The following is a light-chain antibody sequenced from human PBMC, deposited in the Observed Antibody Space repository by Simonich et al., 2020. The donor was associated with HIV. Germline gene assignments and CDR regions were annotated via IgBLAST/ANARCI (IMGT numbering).Light chain of an antibody. J-gene: IGKJ3*01. V-gene: IGKV2-29*03. CDR1: QSLLHSDGKTY. Sequence: IVMTQTPLSLSVTPGQPASISCKSSQSLLHSDGKTYLSWYLQKPGQSPQLLMYDVSKRFSGVPDRFSGSGSGTDFTLKISRVEAEDVGVYYCMQALQTPFTFGPGTKVDIK. CDR2: DVS. CDR3: MQALQTPFT.